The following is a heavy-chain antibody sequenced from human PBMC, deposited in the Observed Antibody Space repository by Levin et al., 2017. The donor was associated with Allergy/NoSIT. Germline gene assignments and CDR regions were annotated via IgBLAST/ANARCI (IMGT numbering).Heavy chain of an antibody. CDR1: GFTFNDYA. CDR2: ISWDSGNI. J-gene: IGHJ4*02. D-gene: IGHD3-10*02. V-gene: IGHV3-9*01. CDR3: AVLTQAFDY. Sequence: GGSLRLSCAASGFTFNDYAIHWVRQAPGKGLEWVSGISWDSGNIGYADSVKGRFTISRDNAKNSLYLQMNCLRPEDTALYYCAVLTQAFDYWGQGTLVTVSS.